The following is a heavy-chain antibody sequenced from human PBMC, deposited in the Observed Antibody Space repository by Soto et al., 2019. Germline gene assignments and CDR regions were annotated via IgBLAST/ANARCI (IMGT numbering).Heavy chain of an antibody. D-gene: IGHD2-8*01. CDR2: IAVGSGYT. J-gene: IGHJ4*02. CDR3: AADATAWQQMVPSDY. V-gene: IGHV1-58*01. CDR1: GFTFTSSA. Sequence: VKVSCKASGFTFTSSAFQWVRQARGQRLEWTGWIAVGSGYTNYAQRFQDRVTLTRDMSTATTYMELSRLTSEDTAIYYCAADATAWQQMVPSDYWGQGTLVTVSS.